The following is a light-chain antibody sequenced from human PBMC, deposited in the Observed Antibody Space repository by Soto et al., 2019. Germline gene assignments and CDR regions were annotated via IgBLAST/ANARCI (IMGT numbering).Light chain of an antibody. V-gene: IGKV3-11*01. CDR1: QDINTY. J-gene: IGKJ1*01. Sequence: EVVLTQSPATLSLSPGEKATLSCRASQDINTYLGWYQQKPGQPPRLLIYDASNRPSGIPARCTGSGSGTDFTLPIDTLEPEDFAVYYCQQYNNWPRVFGQGAKVEIK. CDR2: DAS. CDR3: QQYNNWPRV.